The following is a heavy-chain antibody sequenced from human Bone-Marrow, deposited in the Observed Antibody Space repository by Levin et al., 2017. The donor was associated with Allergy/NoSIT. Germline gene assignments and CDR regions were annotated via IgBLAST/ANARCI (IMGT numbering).Heavy chain of an antibody. J-gene: IGHJ4*02. D-gene: IGHD1-26*01. V-gene: IGHV3-30-3*01. CDR3: ARSRVVGATHFDY. Sequence: GESLKISCAASGFTFSSYAMHWVRQAPGKGLEWVAVISYDGSNKYYADSVKGRFTISRDNSKNTLYLQMNSLRAEDTAVYYCARSRVVGATHFDYWGQGTLVTVSS. CDR1: GFTFSSYA. CDR2: ISYDGSNK.